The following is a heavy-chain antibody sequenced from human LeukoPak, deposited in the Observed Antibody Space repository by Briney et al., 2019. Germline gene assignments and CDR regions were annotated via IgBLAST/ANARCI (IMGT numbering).Heavy chain of an antibody. CDR3: TKGRYARTFDC. J-gene: IGHJ4*02. CDR1: GFTFDDYA. D-gene: IGHD3-16*02. Sequence: LAGGSLRLSCAASGFTFDDYAMHWVRQAPGKGLEWVSGISWNSATIAYADSVKGRFTISRDNAKNSLYLQMNSLRAEDTALYYRTKGRYARTFDCWGQGTLVTVSS. CDR2: ISWNSATI. V-gene: IGHV3-9*01.